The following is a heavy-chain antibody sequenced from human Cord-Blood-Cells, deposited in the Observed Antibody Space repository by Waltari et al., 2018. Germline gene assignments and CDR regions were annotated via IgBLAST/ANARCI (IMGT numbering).Heavy chain of an antibody. CDR3: ARDLHCSSTSCYTDDAFDI. CDR2: IYHSGRT. Sequence: QVQLQESGPGLVKPSETLSLTCTVSGYSISSGYYWGWIRQPPGKGLEWIGSIYHSGRTSYHPSLKSRVTISVDPSKTQFSLKLSSVTAADTTVYYCARDLHCSSTSCYTDDAFDIWGQGTMVTVSS. V-gene: IGHV4-38-2*02. D-gene: IGHD2-2*02. J-gene: IGHJ3*02. CDR1: GYSISSGYY.